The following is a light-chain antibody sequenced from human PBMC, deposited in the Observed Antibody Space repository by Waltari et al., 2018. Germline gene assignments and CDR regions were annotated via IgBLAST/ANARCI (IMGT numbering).Light chain of an antibody. Sequence: EIVLTQSPATLSLSPGERATLPCRASQSVDNYLAWYQQKPGQAPRLLIYEPSYRATGIPARFSGSGSGTEFTLTISSVEPEDSAVYYCQHRINWPLTFGGGTKVEI. J-gene: IGKJ4*01. CDR2: EPS. V-gene: IGKV3-11*01. CDR1: QSVDNY. CDR3: QHRINWPLT.